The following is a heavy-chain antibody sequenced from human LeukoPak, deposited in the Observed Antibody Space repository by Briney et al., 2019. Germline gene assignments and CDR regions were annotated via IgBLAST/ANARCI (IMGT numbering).Heavy chain of an antibody. D-gene: IGHD5-24*01. CDR3: AREMATTGNWFDP. J-gene: IGHJ5*02. Sequence: PSETLSLTCTVSGGSINSYYWSWIRQPPGKGLEWIGYIYYSGSTNYNPSLKSRVTISVDTSKNQFSLRLSSVTAADTAVYYCAREMATTGNWFDPWGQGTLVTVSS. V-gene: IGHV4-59*01. CDR2: IYYSGST. CDR1: GGSINSYY.